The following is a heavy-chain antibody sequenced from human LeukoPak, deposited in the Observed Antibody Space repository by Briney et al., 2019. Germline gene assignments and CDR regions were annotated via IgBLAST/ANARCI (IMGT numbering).Heavy chain of an antibody. D-gene: IGHD3-3*01. J-gene: IGHJ4*02. CDR2: FRGSGDST. Sequence: GGSLRLSCAASGFTFRSYAMSWVRQAPGKGLEWVSSFRGSGDSTDYADSVKGRFTISGDSSKNTLFLQMNSLRAEDTAVYYCAKNYDFWSGSPDHWGQGTLVTVSS. CDR3: AKNYDFWSGSPDH. V-gene: IGHV3-23*01. CDR1: GFTFRSYA.